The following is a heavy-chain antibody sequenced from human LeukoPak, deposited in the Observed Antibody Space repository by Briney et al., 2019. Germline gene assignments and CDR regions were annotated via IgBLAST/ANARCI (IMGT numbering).Heavy chain of an antibody. V-gene: IGHV3-30*03. D-gene: IGHD3-10*01. CDR1: GFTFSSYG. J-gene: IGHJ6*03. CDR3: AREGMVRGVIITWYYYMDV. Sequence: PGRSLRLSCAASGFTFSSYGMHWVRQAPGKGLEWVAVISYDGSNKYYADSVKGRFTISRDNSKNTLYLQMNSLRAEDTAVYYCAREGMVRGVIITWYYYMDVWGKGTTVTVSS. CDR2: ISYDGSNK.